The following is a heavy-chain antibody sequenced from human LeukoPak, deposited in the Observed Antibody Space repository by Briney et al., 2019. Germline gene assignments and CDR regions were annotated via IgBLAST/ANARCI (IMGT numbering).Heavy chain of an antibody. CDR3: ARGGIMITCGGVIVRGIPFDY. J-gene: IGHJ4*02. CDR2: INNSGST. Sequence: PSEALSLTCADYGGSFSGYYWSWIGQPPGKGREWMGEINNSGSTNYNPCLKSRVTISVDTSKDQFSLKLSAVTAADTAVYYCARGGIMITCGGVIVRGIPFDYWGQGTLVTVSS. V-gene: IGHV4-34*01. D-gene: IGHD3-16*02. CDR1: GGSFSGYY.